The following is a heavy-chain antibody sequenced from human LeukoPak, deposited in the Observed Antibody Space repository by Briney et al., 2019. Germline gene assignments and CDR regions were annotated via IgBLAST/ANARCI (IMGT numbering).Heavy chain of an antibody. Sequence: GGSLRLSRAASGFTFSSYGMHWVRQAPGKGLEWVAVISYDGSNKYYADSVKGRFTISRDNSKNTLYLQMNSLRAEDTAVYYCAKGGYGDYFDYWGQGTLVTVSS. CDR3: AKGGYGDYFDY. J-gene: IGHJ4*02. D-gene: IGHD4-17*01. CDR2: ISYDGSNK. CDR1: GFTFSSYG. V-gene: IGHV3-30*18.